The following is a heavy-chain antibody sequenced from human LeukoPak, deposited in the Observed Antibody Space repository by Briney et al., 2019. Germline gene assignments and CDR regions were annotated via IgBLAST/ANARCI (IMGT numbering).Heavy chain of an antibody. D-gene: IGHD5-24*01. V-gene: IGHV1-18*01. Sequence: ASVKVSCKASGYTFTSYGISWVRQAPGQGLEWMGWISAYNGNTNYAQKLQGRVTRTTDTSTSTAYMELRSLRSDDTAVYYCARARRDGYNLDFDYWGQGTLVTVSS. CDR1: GYTFTSYG. J-gene: IGHJ4*02. CDR2: ISAYNGNT. CDR3: ARARRDGYNLDFDY.